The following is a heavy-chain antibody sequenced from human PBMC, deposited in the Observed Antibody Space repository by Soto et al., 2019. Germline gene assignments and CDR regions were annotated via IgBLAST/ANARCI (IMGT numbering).Heavy chain of an antibody. V-gene: IGHV3-30*18. D-gene: IGHD3-3*01. CDR1: GFTFSSYG. CDR2: ISYDGSNK. Sequence: GGSLRLSCAASGFTFSSYGMHWIRQAPGKGLEWVAAISYDGSNKYYADSVKGRFTISRDNSKNTLYLQMNSLRAEDTAVYYCAKEGARRLRFLEWLNNWFDPWGQGT. CDR3: AKEGARRLRFLEWLNNWFDP. J-gene: IGHJ5*02.